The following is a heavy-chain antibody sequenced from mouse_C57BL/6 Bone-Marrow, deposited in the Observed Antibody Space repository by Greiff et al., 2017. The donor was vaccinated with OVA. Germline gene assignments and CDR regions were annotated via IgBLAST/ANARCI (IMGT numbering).Heavy chain of an antibody. CDR2: ISDGGSYT. J-gene: IGHJ1*03. D-gene: IGHD2-3*01. CDR3: ARADGFKWYFDV. Sequence: DVHLVESGGGLVKPGGSLKLSCAASGFTFSSYAMSWVRQTPEKRLEWVATISDGGSYTYYPDNVKGRFTISRDNAKNNLYLQMSHLKSEDTAMDYCARADGFKWYFDVWGTGTTVTVSA. CDR1: GFTFSSYA. V-gene: IGHV5-4*01.